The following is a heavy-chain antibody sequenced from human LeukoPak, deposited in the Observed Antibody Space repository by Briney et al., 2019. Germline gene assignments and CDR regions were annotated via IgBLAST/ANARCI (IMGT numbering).Heavy chain of an antibody. D-gene: IGHD3-22*01. CDR1: GFIFSSYS. Sequence: GSLRLSFAASGFIFSSYSMNWVRQAPGKGLEWISYISASSKTIYYADSVKGRFTISRDNAKNSLYLQMNSLRAEDTAVYSCARDPAIQEWLSAYYFDYWGQGALVTVSS. CDR2: ISASSKTI. J-gene: IGHJ4*02. V-gene: IGHV3-48*01. CDR3: ARDPAIQEWLSAYYFDY.